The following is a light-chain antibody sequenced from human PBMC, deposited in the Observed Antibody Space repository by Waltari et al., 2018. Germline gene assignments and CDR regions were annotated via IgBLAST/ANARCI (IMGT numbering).Light chain of an antibody. J-gene: IGKJ2*03. Sequence: EILMTQSPATLSVSPGESATLSCRTSQNVINNLAWYQQKPGQAPRLLIYAASTRAAGVPARFSGSGSGTDFTLTISSLQSEDCVVYYCQQYNNWLYMYSFGQGTKLEIK. CDR1: QNVINN. CDR2: AAS. V-gene: IGKV3-15*01. CDR3: QQYNNWLYMYS.